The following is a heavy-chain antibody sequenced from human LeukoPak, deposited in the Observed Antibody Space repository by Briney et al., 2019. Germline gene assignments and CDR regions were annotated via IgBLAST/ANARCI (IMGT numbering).Heavy chain of an antibody. V-gene: IGHV3-23*01. CDR1: GFTFSSYA. CDR2: ISGSGGST. Sequence: GGSLRLSCAASGFTFSSYAMGWVRQAPGKGLEWVSAISGSGGSTYYADSVKGRFTISRDNSKNTLYLQMNSLRAEDTAVYYCAKLPSSFWSGYYSFDYWGQGTLVTVSS. CDR3: AKLPSSFWSGYYSFDY. D-gene: IGHD3-3*01. J-gene: IGHJ4*02.